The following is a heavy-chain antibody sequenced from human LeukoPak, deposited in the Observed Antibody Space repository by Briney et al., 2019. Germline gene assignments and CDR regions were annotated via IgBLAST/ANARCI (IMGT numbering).Heavy chain of an antibody. V-gene: IGHV3-23*01. Sequence: PGGSLRLSCAASGFIFGSYAMNWVRQVPGKGLEWVSSMSASGGSTYYADSVTGRFTISRDNSKNTLYLQMNSLRAEDTAVYYCAKDSGSYYGFDYWGQGTLVTVSS. CDR1: GFIFGSYA. D-gene: IGHD1-26*01. CDR2: MSASGGST. CDR3: AKDSGSYYGFDY. J-gene: IGHJ4*02.